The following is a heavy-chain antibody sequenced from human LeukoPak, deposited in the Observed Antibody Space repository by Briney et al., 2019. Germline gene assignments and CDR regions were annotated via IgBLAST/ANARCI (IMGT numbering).Heavy chain of an antibody. CDR2: IKKDGSPN. J-gene: IGHJ6*02. D-gene: IGHD6-19*01. V-gene: IGHV3-7*01. Sequence: GGSLRLSCAASGFTFSSYWMSWVRQAPGKGLEWVANIKKDGSPNYYVDSVKGRFTISKDNAKNSLYLQMNSLRAEDTAVYYCARDRVYSSGWYYDYYGMDVWGQGTTVTVSS. CDR1: GFTFSSYW. CDR3: ARDRVYSSGWYYDYYGMDV.